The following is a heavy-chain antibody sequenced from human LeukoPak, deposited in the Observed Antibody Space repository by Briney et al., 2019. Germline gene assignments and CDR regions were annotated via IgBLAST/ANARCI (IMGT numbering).Heavy chain of an antibody. CDR3: AKGEGYEFWDY. CDR1: GFTFSSYG. D-gene: IGHD2-2*01. J-gene: IGHJ4*02. V-gene: IGHV3-30*18. CDR2: ISYDGSNK. Sequence: GRSLRLSCAASGFTFSSYGMHWVRQAPGKGLEWVAVISYDGSNKYYADSVKGRFTISRDNSKNTLYLQVNSLRAEDTAVYYCAKGEGYEFWDYWGQGTLVTVSS.